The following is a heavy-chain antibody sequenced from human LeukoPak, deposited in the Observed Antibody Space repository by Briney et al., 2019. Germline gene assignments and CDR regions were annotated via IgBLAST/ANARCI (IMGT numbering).Heavy chain of an antibody. CDR1: GFTVSSNY. J-gene: IGHJ6*03. V-gene: IGHV3-7*01. D-gene: IGHD6-6*01. CDR2: IKQDGSEK. CDR3: ARLKGSSHFDRYYYYYYMDV. Sequence: GGSLRLSCAASGFTVSSNYMGWVRQAPGKGLEWVANIKQDGSEKYYVDSVKGRFTISRDNAKNSLYLQMNSLRAEDTAVYYCARLKGSSHFDRYYYYYYMDVWGKGTTVTVSS.